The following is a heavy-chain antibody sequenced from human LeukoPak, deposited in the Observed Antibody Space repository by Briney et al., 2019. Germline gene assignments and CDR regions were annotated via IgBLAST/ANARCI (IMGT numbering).Heavy chain of an antibody. CDR1: GFTFSSYA. D-gene: IGHD2-2*01. V-gene: IGHV3-23*01. Sequence: GGSLRLSCAASGFTFSSYAMSWVRQAPGKGLEWVSAISGSGGSTYYADSVKGRFTISRDNSKNTLYLQMNSLRAEDTAVYYCAKLGGDVWIVVVPAATYSYFDYWGQGTLVTVSS. CDR3: AKLGGDVWIVVVPAATYSYFDY. J-gene: IGHJ4*02. CDR2: ISGSGGST.